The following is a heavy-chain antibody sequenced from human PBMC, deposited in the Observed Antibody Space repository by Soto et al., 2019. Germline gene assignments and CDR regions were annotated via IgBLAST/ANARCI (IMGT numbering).Heavy chain of an antibody. D-gene: IGHD2-15*01. CDR2: FNHSGTT. Sequence: QVLLQESGPGLVKPSGTLSLTCTVSHFSVTNNKYWSWVGNSPGKLLEGIGEFNHSGTTYYNPSLSSRVSMSMDKSKNQISLILTSVTAADTAVYYCARDSRYCTDSGCSIMRDAFDVWGQGTLVTVSS. V-gene: IGHV4-4*02. J-gene: IGHJ3*01. CDR1: HFSVTNNKY. CDR3: ARDSRYCTDSGCSIMRDAFDV.